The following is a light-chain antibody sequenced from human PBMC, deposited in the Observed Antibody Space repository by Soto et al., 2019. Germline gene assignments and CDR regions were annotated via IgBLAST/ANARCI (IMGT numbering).Light chain of an antibody. CDR1: QTISSW. Sequence: DIQMTQSPSTLSASVGDTVTITCRASQTISSWLAWYQQKPGKAPKLLIYGASSLESGVPSRFSGSGSGTEFTLTISSLQPDDFATYYCQQYNSYSPWAFGQGTK. V-gene: IGKV1-5*01. J-gene: IGKJ1*01. CDR2: GAS. CDR3: QQYNSYSPWA.